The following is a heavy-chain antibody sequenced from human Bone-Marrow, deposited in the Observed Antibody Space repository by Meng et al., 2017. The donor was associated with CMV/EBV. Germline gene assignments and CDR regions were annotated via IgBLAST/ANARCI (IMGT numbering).Heavy chain of an antibody. V-gene: IGHV3-30*02. Sequence: GESLKISCAASGFTFSSYGMHWVRQAPGKGLEWVAFIRYDGSNKYYADSVKGRFTSSRDNSKNTLYLQMNSLRAEDTAVYYCAKVLYSSSSGDYWGQGTLVTVSS. CDR3: AKVLYSSSSGDY. CDR1: GFTFSSYG. CDR2: IRYDGSNK. J-gene: IGHJ4*02. D-gene: IGHD6-6*01.